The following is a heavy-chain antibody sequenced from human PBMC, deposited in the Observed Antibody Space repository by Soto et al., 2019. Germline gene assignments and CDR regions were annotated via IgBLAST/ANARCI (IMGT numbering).Heavy chain of an antibody. CDR2: IGISGDT. CDR1: GFTFSKFD. J-gene: IGHJ6*02. Sequence: PGGSLRLSCEASGFTFSKFDMHWVRQPTGKGLEWVSTIGISGDTYYAVSVKGRFTISRDNAKNSLSLQMNSLRAEDTAVYYCARDRGYDAHDYYYNAMDVWGQGTTVTVSS. CDR3: ARDRGYDAHDYYYNAMDV. D-gene: IGHD2-15*01. V-gene: IGHV3-13*04.